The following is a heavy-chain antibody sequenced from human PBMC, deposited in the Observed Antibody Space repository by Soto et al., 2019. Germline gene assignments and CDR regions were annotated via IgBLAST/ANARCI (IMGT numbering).Heavy chain of an antibody. CDR3: AREVLWSRYFDY. CDR1: GFIFSNYV. CDR2: MSYDGTTQ. Sequence: QVQLVESGGGVVQPGRSLRLSCAASGFIFSNYVMYWVRQAPGKGLEWVAFMSYDGTTQYYADSVKGRFTISRDNSKNILYLQMNNLRPEDTGVYYCAREVLWSRYFDYWGQGTLVTVSS. J-gene: IGHJ4*02. D-gene: IGHD2-21*01. V-gene: IGHV3-30-3*01.